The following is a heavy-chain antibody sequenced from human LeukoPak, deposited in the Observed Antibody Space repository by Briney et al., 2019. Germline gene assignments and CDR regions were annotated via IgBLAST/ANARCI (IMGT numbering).Heavy chain of an antibody. V-gene: IGHV3-7*01. CDR2: IKQDGSER. D-gene: IGHD2-2*01. J-gene: IGHJ4*02. CDR3: ARPSGTKLLRY. Sequence: GGSLRLSCAGSGFIFSNYWVTWVRQAPGKGLEWVGNIKQDGSERYYVDSVKGRFTISRDNARDSAYLQMDNLRAEDTAVYYCARPSGTKLLRYWGQGTLVTVSS. CDR1: GFIFSNYW.